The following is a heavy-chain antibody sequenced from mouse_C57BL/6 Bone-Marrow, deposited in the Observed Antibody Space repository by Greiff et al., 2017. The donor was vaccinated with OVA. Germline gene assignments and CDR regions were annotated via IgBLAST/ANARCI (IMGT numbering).Heavy chain of an antibody. CDR2: IDPSDSYT. J-gene: IGHJ2*01. V-gene: IGHV1-69*01. D-gene: IGHD1-1*01. CDR3: ARSTTVVFYYFDY. Sequence: VQLQQPGAELVMPGASVKLSCKASGYTFTSYWMHWVRQRPGQGLEWIGEIDPSDSYTNYNQKFKGKSTLTVDKSSSTAYMQLSSLTSEDSAVYYCARSTTVVFYYFDYWGQGTTLTVSS. CDR1: GYTFTSYW.